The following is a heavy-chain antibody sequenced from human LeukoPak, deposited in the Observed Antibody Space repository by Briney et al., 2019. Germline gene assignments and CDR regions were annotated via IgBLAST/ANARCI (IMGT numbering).Heavy chain of an antibody. CDR3: ARERLASVGWPFDF. Sequence: GGSLRLSSAASGFTVSRNYMSWVRQAPGKGLEWVSVIYIDGNTYYADSVRGRFTISRDNSKNTLYLQMNYLRAEDTAVYYCARERLASVGWPFDFWGQGTMVTVSS. V-gene: IGHV3-66*01. CDR2: IYIDGNT. CDR1: GFTVSRNY. D-gene: IGHD5-24*01. J-gene: IGHJ3*01.